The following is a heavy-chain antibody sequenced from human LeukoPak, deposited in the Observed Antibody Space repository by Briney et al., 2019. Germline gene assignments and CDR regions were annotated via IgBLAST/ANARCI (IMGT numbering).Heavy chain of an antibody. CDR3: ARDRCSGGSCYSDY. CDR1: GGSISSYY. J-gene: IGHJ4*02. Sequence: SETLSLACTVSGGSISSYYWSLIRQPPGKGLEWIGYIYYSGSTNYNPSLKSRVTISVDTSKNQFSLKLSSVTAADTAVYYCARDRCSGGSCYSDYWGQGTLVTVSS. D-gene: IGHD2-15*01. CDR2: IYYSGST. V-gene: IGHV4-59*01.